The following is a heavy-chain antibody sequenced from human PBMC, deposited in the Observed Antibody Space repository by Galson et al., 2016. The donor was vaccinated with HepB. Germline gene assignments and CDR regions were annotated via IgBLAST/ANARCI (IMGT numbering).Heavy chain of an antibody. J-gene: IGHJ3*02. CDR1: GFTFSSYG. CDR2: IWYDGSIK. CDR3: ARDSWEVNAFDI. Sequence: SLRLSCAASGFTFSSYGMHWVRQVPGKGLQWVAIIWYDGSIKYYADSVRGRFSISRDNSKNTLYLQMNSLRAEDTAVYYCARDSWEVNAFDIWGQGTMVTVSS. V-gene: IGHV3-33*01. D-gene: IGHD1-26*01.